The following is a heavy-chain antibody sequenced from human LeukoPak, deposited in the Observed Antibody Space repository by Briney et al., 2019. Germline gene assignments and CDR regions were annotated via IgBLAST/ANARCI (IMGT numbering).Heavy chain of an antibody. D-gene: IGHD3-22*01. CDR2: IYYSGST. J-gene: IGHJ4*02. CDR1: GGSISSYY. V-gene: IGHV4-59*12. Sequence: SETLSLTCTVSGGSISSYYWSWIRQPPGKGLEWIGYIYYSGSTNYNPSLKSRVTISVDTSKNQFSLKLSSVTAADTAVYYCARARFYYYDSSGYHYWGQGTLVTVSS. CDR3: ARARFYYYDSSGYHY.